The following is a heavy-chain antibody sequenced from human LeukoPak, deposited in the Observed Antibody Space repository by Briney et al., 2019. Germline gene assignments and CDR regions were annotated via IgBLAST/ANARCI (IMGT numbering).Heavy chain of an antibody. J-gene: IGHJ4*02. Sequence: PGGSLRLSCAASGFTFSSYSMNWVRQAPGKGLEWVSAISGSGGSTYYADSVKGRFTISRDNSKNTLYLQMNSLRAEDTAVYYCAKDYQLGALPGGYWGQGTLVTVSS. CDR3: AKDYQLGALPGGY. D-gene: IGHD7-27*01. V-gene: IGHV3-23*01. CDR1: GFTFSSYS. CDR2: ISGSGGST.